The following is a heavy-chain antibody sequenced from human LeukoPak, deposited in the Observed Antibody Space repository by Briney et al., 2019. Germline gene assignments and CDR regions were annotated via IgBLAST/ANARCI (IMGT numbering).Heavy chain of an antibody. CDR2: IRYDGSNK. CDR1: GFTFSSYG. CDR3: ANLGLGILTGYLGLFDY. D-gene: IGHD3-9*01. V-gene: IGHV3-30*02. Sequence: PGGSLRLSCAASGFTFSSYGMHWVRQAPGKGLEWVAFIRYDGSNKHYADSVKGRFTISRDNSKNTLYLQMNSLRAEDTAVYYCANLGLGILTGYLGLFDYWGQGTLVTVSS. J-gene: IGHJ4*02.